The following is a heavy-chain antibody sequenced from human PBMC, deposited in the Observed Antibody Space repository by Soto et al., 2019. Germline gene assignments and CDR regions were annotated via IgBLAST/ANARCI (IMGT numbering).Heavy chain of an antibody. CDR1: GGSFSGYY. Sequence: QVQLQQWGAGLLKPSETLSLTCAVYGGSFSGYYWSWIRQPPGKGLEWIGEINHSGSTNYNPSLMSRVTISVDTSKNQFSLKLSSVTAADTAVYYCAREGYYGSGTEGIFDPWGQGTLVTVSS. J-gene: IGHJ5*02. V-gene: IGHV4-34*01. CDR2: INHSGST. D-gene: IGHD3-10*01. CDR3: AREGYYGSGTEGIFDP.